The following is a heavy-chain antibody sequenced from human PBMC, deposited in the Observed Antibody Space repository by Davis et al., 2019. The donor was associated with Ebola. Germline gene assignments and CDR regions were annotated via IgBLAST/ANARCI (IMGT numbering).Heavy chain of an antibody. D-gene: IGHD3-10*01. CDR1: GFTFSSYS. V-gene: IGHV3-21*01. CDR2: ISSSSSYI. CDR3: ARDHYYYGSGSYYYYFDY. Sequence: GESLKISCAASGFTFSSYSMNWVRQAPGKGLEWVSSISSSSSYIYYADSVKGRFTISRDNAKNSLYLQMNSLRAEDTAVYYCARDHYYYGSGSYYYYFDYWGQGTLVTVSS. J-gene: IGHJ4*02.